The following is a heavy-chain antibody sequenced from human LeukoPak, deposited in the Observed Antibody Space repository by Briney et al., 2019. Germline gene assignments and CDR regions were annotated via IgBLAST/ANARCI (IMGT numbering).Heavy chain of an antibody. J-gene: IGHJ3*01. D-gene: IGHD2-21*02. CDR1: GGSISTYY. V-gene: IGHV4-59*01. CDR3: ARYRNCGSDCYDAFDV. CDR2: ISYSGST. Sequence: PSETLSLTCTVSGGSISTYYWNWIRQSPGKGLEWIGYISYSGSTNYNPSLKSRVTISVDTSKNQFSLKLSSVTAADTAVYYCARYRNCGSDCYDAFDVWGQGTMVTVSS.